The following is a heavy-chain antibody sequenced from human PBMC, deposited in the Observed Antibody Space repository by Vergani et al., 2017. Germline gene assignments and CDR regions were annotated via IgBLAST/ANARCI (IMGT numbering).Heavy chain of an antibody. J-gene: IGHJ5*02. CDR3: ARDYNGAADWFDP. Sequence: QVQLQQWGAGLLKPSETLSLTCAVYGGSFSGYYWSWIRQPPGKGLEWIGEINHSGSTNYNPSLKSRVTISVDTSTSTVYMELSSLRSEDTAVYYCARDYNGAADWFDPWGQGTLVTVSS. V-gene: IGHV4-34*01. CDR2: INHSGST. D-gene: IGHD3-10*01. CDR1: GGSFSGYY.